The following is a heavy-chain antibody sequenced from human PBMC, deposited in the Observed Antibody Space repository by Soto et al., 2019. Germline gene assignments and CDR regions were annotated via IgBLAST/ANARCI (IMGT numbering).Heavy chain of an antibody. CDR2: IKQDGSEK. CDR3: ARGGKPRPADY. D-gene: IGHD2-15*01. CDR1: GFPFSSYW. J-gene: IGHJ4*02. V-gene: IGHV3-7*05. Sequence: PGGSLRLSCAASGFPFSSYWMSWVRQAPGKGLEWVANIKQDGSEKYYVDSVKGRFTISRDNAKNSLYLQMNSLRAEDTAVYYCARGGKPRPADYWGQGTLVTAPQ.